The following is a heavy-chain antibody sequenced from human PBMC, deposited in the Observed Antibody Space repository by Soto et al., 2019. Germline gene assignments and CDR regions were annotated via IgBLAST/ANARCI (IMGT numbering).Heavy chain of an antibody. CDR3: AREDCSGGSCYSPYYYYYYMDV. CDR1: GFTFSSYG. J-gene: IGHJ6*03. V-gene: IGHV3-66*01. CDR2: IYSGGST. Sequence: PGGSLRLSCGGSGFTFSSYGMHWVRQAPGKGLEWVTVIYSGGSTYYADSVKGRFTISRDNSKNTLYLQMNSLRAEDTAVYYCAREDCSGGSCYSPYYYYYYMDVWGKGTTVTVSS. D-gene: IGHD2-15*01.